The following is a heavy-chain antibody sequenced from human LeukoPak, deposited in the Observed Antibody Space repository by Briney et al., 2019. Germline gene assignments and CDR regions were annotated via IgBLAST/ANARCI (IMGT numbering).Heavy chain of an antibody. CDR3: ARGPYSYDSSGAFDI. V-gene: IGHV4-59*08. J-gene: IGHJ3*02. D-gene: IGHD3-22*01. CDR1: GGSISTYY. Sequence: SETLSLTCTVSGGSISTYYWSWVRQSPGKGLEWIGHIYYSGSTNYNPSLKSRVTISVDTSKNQFSLKLSSVTAADTAVYFCARGPYSYDSSGAFDIWGQGTMVTVSS. CDR2: IYYSGST.